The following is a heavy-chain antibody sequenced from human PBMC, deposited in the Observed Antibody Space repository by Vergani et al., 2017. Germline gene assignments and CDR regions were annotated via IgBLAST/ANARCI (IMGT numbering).Heavy chain of an antibody. Sequence: QVQLQQWGAGLLKPSETLSLTCAVYGGSFSGYYWSWIRQPPGKGLEWIGEINHSGSTNYNPSLKSRVTISVDTSKNQFSLKRSSVTAADTAVYYCARRPYLPMVRGVITKYYFDYWGQGTLVTVSS. J-gene: IGHJ4*02. D-gene: IGHD3-10*01. CDR3: ARRPYLPMVRGVITKYYFDY. CDR2: INHSGST. CDR1: GGSFSGYY. V-gene: IGHV4-34*01.